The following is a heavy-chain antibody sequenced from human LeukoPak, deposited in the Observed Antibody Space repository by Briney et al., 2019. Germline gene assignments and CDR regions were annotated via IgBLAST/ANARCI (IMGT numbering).Heavy chain of an antibody. Sequence: PGGSLRLSCAASGFAVSSNYLTWVRQVPGKGLEWVSVIYGGGTTYYADSVKGRFTISRDNSKNTLYLQMNSLRAEDTAVYYCARDKRPYDAFDIWGQGTMVTVSS. CDR1: GFAVSSNY. V-gene: IGHV3-53*01. D-gene: IGHD6-25*01. J-gene: IGHJ3*02. CDR2: IYGGGTT. CDR3: ARDKRPYDAFDI.